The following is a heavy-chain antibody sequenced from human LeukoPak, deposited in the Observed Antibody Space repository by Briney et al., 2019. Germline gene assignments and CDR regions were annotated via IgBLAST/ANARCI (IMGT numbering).Heavy chain of an antibody. CDR1: GFTFSSYG. Sequence: GGSLRLSCAASGFTFSSYGMNWVRQAPGKGLEWVSSISSSSSYIYYADSVKGRFTISRDNAKNSLYLQMNSLRAEDTAVYYCARGIVGAISPDYWGQGTLVTASS. CDR3: ARGIVGAISPDY. CDR2: ISSSSSYI. J-gene: IGHJ4*02. V-gene: IGHV3-21*01. D-gene: IGHD1-26*01.